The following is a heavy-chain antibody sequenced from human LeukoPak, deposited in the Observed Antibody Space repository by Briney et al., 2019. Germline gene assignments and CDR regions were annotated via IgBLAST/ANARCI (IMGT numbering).Heavy chain of an antibody. Sequence: SETLSLTCAVSGASISSGYWWSWVRQPPGKGLEWIGEIYHSGSTNHNPSLKSRVTISVDESKSQFSLNLSSVTAADTAVYYCARDDTGVIRGIRFHYWGQGTLVTVSS. V-gene: IGHV4-4*02. D-gene: IGHD3-10*01. J-gene: IGHJ4*02. CDR1: GASISSGYW. CDR2: IYHSGST. CDR3: ARDDTGVIRGIRFHY.